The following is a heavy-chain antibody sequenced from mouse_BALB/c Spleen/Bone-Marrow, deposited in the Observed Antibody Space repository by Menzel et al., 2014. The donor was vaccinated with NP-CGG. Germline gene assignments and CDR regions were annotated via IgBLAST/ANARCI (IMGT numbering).Heavy chain of an antibody. CDR2: ITYSDST. D-gene: IGHD4-1*01. CDR3: GRGWEVFTY. J-gene: IGHJ3*01. V-gene: IGHV3-8*02. CDR1: GDSITSGY. Sequence: EVKLMESGPSLVKPSQTLSLTCSVTGDSITSGYWNWIRKFPGNKLGYMGYITYSDSTYYNPSLKSRISITRDTSKNQYYLQLNSVTTEDTATYYCGRGWEVFTYWGQGTLVTVSA.